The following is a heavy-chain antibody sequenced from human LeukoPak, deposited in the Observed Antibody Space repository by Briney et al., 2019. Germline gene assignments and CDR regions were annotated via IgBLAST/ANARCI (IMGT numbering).Heavy chain of an antibody. J-gene: IGHJ5*02. D-gene: IGHD3-10*01. CDR1: GGSFSGYY. V-gene: IGHV4-34*01. CDR3: AICDRAMVREVTGWGDP. CDR2: INHSGST. Sequence: SETLSLTCAVYGGSFSGYYWSWIRQPPGKGLEWIGEINHSGSTNYNPSLKSRVTISVDTSKNQFSLKLSSVTAADTAVYYCAICDRAMVREVTGWGDPRGQGTLVTVSS.